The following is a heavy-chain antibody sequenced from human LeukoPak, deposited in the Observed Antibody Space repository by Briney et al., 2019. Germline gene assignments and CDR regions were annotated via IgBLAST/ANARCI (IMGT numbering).Heavy chain of an antibody. V-gene: IGHV4-59*08. Sequence: SETLSLTCIVSGAFISSSYWSWIRQPPGKGLEWIGYIHYTGTTNYNPSLKSRVTTSLDTSKNQFSLKLSSVTAGDTAVYYCASFRVFAGFDYWGLGALVTVSS. CDR3: ASFRVFAGFDY. J-gene: IGHJ4*02. CDR1: GAFISSSY. CDR2: IHYTGTT.